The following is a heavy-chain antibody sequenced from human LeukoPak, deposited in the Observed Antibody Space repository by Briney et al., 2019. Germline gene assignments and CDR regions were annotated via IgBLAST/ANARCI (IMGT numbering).Heavy chain of an antibody. CDR3: ARGPAGTNYYFYGMDV. D-gene: IGHD6-13*01. V-gene: IGHV1-46*01. CDR2: INPSSGTT. CDR1: GYTFTNYY. J-gene: IGHJ6*02. Sequence: ASVKVSCKTSGYTFTNYYMHWVRQAPGQGLEWMVIINPSSGTTSFAQKFQGRVTITRDTSTSTLYMQLSSLRSEDTAVYYCARGPAGTNYYFYGMDVWGQGTTVTVSS.